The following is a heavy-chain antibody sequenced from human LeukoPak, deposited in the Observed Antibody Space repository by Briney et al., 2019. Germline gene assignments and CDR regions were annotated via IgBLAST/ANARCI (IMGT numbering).Heavy chain of an antibody. CDR3: ARDGVRSGDWSGYTGTTEYYYYYMDV. V-gene: IGHV3-64*01. Sequence: GGSLRLSCAASGFTFSSYAMHWVRQAPGKGLEYVSAISSNGGSTYYANSVRGRFTISRDNSKNTLYLQMGSLRAEDMAVYYCARDGVRSGDWSGYTGTTEYYYYYMDVWGKGTTVTVSS. CDR2: ISSNGGST. J-gene: IGHJ6*03. D-gene: IGHD3-3*01. CDR1: GFTFSSYA.